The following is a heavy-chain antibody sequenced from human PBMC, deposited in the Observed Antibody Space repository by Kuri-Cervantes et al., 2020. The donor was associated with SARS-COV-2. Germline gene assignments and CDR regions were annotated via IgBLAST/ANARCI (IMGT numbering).Heavy chain of an antibody. CDR2: IYSGGST. CDR1: GFTVSSNY. D-gene: IGHD4-23*01. J-gene: IGHJ4*02. CDR3: ARVDRTGGNAFVDY. V-gene: IGHV3-53*01. Sequence: GESLKISCAASGFTVSSNYMSWVRQAPGEGLEWVSVIYSGGSTYYADSVMGRFTISRDNSKNTLYLQMNSLRAEDTAVYYCARVDRTGGNAFVDYWGQGTLVTVSS.